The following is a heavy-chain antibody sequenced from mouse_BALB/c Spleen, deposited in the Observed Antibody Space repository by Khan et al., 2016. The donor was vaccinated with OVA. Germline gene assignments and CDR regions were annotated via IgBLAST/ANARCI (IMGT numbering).Heavy chain of an antibody. CDR2: IWGDGST. J-gene: IGHJ4*01. Sequence: QVQLKESGPGLVAPSQSLSITCTVSGFSLASYGVNWVRQPPGKGLEWLGVIWGDGSTNYHSALRSRLSINKENSKSQVFLKLNSLQTDDTATYXCAKWGTGYYAIDYWGQGTSVTVSS. CDR1: GFSLASYG. D-gene: IGHD4-1*01. CDR3: AKWGTGYYAIDY. V-gene: IGHV2-3*01.